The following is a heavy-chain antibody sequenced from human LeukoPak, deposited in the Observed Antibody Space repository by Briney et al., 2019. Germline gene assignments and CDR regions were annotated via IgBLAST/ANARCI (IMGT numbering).Heavy chain of an antibody. Sequence: PSDTLSLTCTVSGYSISSGFYWGWIRQPPGKGLEWIGSIYHSGSTYYNPSLRSRVTISVDTSKSQFSLKLSSVTAADTAVYYCARDVGSGWLRYYFDYWGQGTLVTVSS. V-gene: IGHV4-38-2*02. CDR1: GYSISSGFY. CDR2: IYHSGST. CDR3: ARDVGSGWLRYYFDY. J-gene: IGHJ4*02. D-gene: IGHD6-19*01.